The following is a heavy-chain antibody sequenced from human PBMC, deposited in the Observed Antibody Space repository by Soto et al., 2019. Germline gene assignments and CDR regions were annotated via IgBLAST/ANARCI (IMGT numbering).Heavy chain of an antibody. D-gene: IGHD3-3*01. Sequence: QVQLVQSGAEVKKPGASVKVSCKASGYTFTSYGLSWVRQAPGQGLEWMGWISAYNGNTNYAQKLQGRATITTDTSTSTAYMELRSLRADDTAVYYCARERITIFGVVTPNWFDPWGQGTLVTVSS. CDR2: ISAYNGNT. CDR1: GYTFTSYG. CDR3: ARERITIFGVVTPNWFDP. V-gene: IGHV1-18*04. J-gene: IGHJ5*02.